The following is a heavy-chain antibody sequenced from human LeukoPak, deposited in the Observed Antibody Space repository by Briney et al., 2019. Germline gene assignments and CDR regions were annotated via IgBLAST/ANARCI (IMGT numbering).Heavy chain of an antibody. CDR3: ASEVVVGATVEY. CDR2: IYISGST. D-gene: IGHD1-26*01. J-gene: IGHJ4*02. V-gene: IGHV4-4*07. Sequence: PSETLSLTCTVSGDSVSDYFWSWIRQPAGKGLEWIGRIYISGSTDYNPSLKSRVTMSVDTSKNQFSLKLWSVTAADTAVYYCASEVVVGATVEYWGQGTLVTVSS. CDR1: GDSVSDYF.